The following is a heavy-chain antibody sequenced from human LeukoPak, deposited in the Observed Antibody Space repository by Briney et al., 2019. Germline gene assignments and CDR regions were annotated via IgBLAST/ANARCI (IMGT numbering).Heavy chain of an antibody. D-gene: IGHD6-19*01. CDR1: GFTFSNYW. CDR2: IKQDGSEK. V-gene: IGHV3-7*01. Sequence: GGSLRLSCAASGFTFSNYWMSWVRQAPGKGLEWVANIKQDGSEKDYVDSVKGRFTISRDNAKNSLYLQMNSLRAEDTAVYYCARSLGSGWYVDYWGQGTLVTVSS. CDR3: ARSLGSGWYVDY. J-gene: IGHJ4*02.